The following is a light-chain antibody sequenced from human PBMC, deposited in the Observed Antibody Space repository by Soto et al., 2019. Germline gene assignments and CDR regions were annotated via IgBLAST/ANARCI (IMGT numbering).Light chain of an antibody. Sequence: EIVLTQSPATLSLSPGERATLSCRASQSVSSYLAWYQQKPGQAPGLLIYDASNRATGIPVRFSGSGSGTDFTLTISSLEPEDFAVYYCQQRSNWLTFGGGTKVEIK. CDR3: QQRSNWLT. V-gene: IGKV3-11*01. CDR1: QSVSSY. J-gene: IGKJ4*01. CDR2: DAS.